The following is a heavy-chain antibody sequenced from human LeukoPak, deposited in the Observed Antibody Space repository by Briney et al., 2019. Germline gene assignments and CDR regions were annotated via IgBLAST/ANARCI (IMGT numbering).Heavy chain of an antibody. Sequence: PSETLSLTCTVSGGSISSSSYYWGWIRQPPGKELEWIGSIYYSGSTYYNPSLKSRVTISVDTSKNQFSLKLSSVTAADTAVYYCARVQYYYDSSGYYSGYYYYYMDVWGKGTTVTVSS. D-gene: IGHD3-22*01. J-gene: IGHJ6*03. CDR1: GGSISSSSYY. CDR2: IYYSGST. V-gene: IGHV4-39*01. CDR3: ARVQYYYDSSGYYSGYYYYYMDV.